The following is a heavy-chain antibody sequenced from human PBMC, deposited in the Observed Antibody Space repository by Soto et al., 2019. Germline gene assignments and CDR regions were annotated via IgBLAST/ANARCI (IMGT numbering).Heavy chain of an antibody. J-gene: IGHJ3*02. V-gene: IGHV4-30-2*01. CDR2: IYHSGST. Sequence: PSETLSLTCAVSGGSISSGGYSWSWIRQPPGKGLEWIGYIYHSGSTYYNPSLKSRVTISVDRSKNQFSLKLSSVTAADTAVYYCARLAYYYGSGRAFDIWGQGTMVT. D-gene: IGHD3-10*01. CDR3: ARLAYYYGSGRAFDI. CDR1: GGSISSGGYS.